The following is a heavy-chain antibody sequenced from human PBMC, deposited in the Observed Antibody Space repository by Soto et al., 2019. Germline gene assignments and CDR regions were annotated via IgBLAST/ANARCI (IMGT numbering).Heavy chain of an antibody. J-gene: IGHJ4*02. CDR3: ARDRMYSSSWHDY. CDR1: GFTFSSYA. Sequence: QVQLVESGGGVVQPGRSLRLSCAASGFTFSSYAMHWVRQAPGKGLEWVAVISYDGSNKYYADSVKGRFTISSDNSKNTLYLQMNSLRAEDTAVYYCARDRMYSSSWHDYWGQGTLVTVSS. V-gene: IGHV3-30-3*01. CDR2: ISYDGSNK. D-gene: IGHD6-13*01.